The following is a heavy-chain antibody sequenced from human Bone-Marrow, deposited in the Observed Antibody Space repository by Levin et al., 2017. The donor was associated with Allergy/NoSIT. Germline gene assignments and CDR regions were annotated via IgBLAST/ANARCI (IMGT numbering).Heavy chain of an antibody. D-gene: IGHD3-22*01. Sequence: GGSLRLSCTASGLTSSNSVMGWVRQAPGKGLEYVSAITGSGDSRFYADSVKGRFTISKDNSKNTLFLQMNSLRAEDTALYYCARDMYYYDSSGYFSRAAFDMWGQGTMVTVSS. CDR1: GLTSSNSV. CDR2: ITGSGDSR. V-gene: IGHV3-23*01. J-gene: IGHJ3*02. CDR3: ARDMYYYDSSGYFSRAAFDM.